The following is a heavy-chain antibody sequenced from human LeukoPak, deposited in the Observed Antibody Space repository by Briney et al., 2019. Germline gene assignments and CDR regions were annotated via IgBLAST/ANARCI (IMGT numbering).Heavy chain of an antibody. CDR3: AREDGGMAFDY. CDR1: GFTFSSNY. J-gene: IGHJ4*02. V-gene: IGHV3-66*01. D-gene: IGHD4-23*01. CDR2: IYSGGST. Sequence: GGSLRLSCAASGFTFSSNYMSWVRQAPGKGLEWVSVIYSGGSTYYADSVKGRFTISRVNSKNTLYLQMNSLRAEDTAVYYCAREDGGMAFDYWGQGTLVTVSS.